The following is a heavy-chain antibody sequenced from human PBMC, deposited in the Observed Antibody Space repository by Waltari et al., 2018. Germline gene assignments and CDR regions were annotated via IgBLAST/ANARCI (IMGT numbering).Heavy chain of an antibody. D-gene: IGHD2-15*01. CDR3: ARDSGGGIVVVVAATVDY. CDR2: INPNSGGT. J-gene: IGHJ4*02. V-gene: IGHV1-2*02. CDR1: GYTFTGYY. Sequence: QVQLVQSGAEVKKPGASVKVSCKASGYTFTGYYMHWVRQAPGQGLEWMGWINPNSGGTNYAQKFQGRGTMTRDTSISTAYMELSRLRSDDTAVYYCARDSGGGIVVVVAATVDYWGQGTLVTVSS.